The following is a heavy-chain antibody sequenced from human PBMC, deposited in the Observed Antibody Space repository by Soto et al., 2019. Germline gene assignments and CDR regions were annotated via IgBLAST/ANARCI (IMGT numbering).Heavy chain of an antibody. CDR2: ISHSSSTM. CDR1: GFTLSSYD. V-gene: IGHV3-48*03. D-gene: IGHD3-22*01. J-gene: IGHJ4*02. Sequence: EVQLVESGGGLVQPGGSLRLSCAASGFTLSSYDMSWVRQAPGTGLEWVSHISHSSSTMYYADSVKGRFTISRDNAKNSLSLQMNSLRAEDTAVYYCARERGSAYSDHWGQGTLVTVSS. CDR3: ARERGSAYSDH.